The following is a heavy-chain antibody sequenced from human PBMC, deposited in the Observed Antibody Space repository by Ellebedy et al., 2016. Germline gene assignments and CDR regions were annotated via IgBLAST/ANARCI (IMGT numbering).Heavy chain of an antibody. J-gene: IGHJ3*02. CDR3: ANRRGYCSSTSCYSAFDI. CDR1: GLTFSSYA. V-gene: IGHV3-23*01. D-gene: IGHD2-2*01. Sequence: GGSLRLXCAASGLTFSSYAMSWVRQAPGKGLEWVSAISGSGGSTYYADSVKGRFTISRDNSKNTLYLQMNSLRAEDTAVYYCANRRGYCSSTSCYSAFDIWGQGTMVTVSS. CDR2: ISGSGGST.